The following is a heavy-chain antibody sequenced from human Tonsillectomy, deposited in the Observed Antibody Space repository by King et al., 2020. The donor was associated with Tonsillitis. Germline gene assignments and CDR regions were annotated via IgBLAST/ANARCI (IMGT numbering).Heavy chain of an antibody. CDR2: INHSGST. V-gene: IGHV4-34*01. D-gene: IGHD3-3*01. CDR3: ARGYNFWSGYYQYYYMDV. Sequence: VQLQQWGAGLLKPSEPLSLTCAVYGGSFSGYYWSWIRQPPGKGLEWIGEINHSGSTNYKPSLKSRVTISVDTSKDQFSLKLISVTAADTAVYYCARGYNFWSGYYQYYYMDVWGKGTTVTVSS. CDR1: GGSFSGYY. J-gene: IGHJ6*03.